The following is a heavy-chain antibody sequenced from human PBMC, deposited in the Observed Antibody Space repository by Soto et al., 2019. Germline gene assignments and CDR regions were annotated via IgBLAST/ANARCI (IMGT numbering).Heavy chain of an antibody. CDR1: GYTLTELS. CDR3: ATDQGDEYCTNGVCN. Sequence: ASVNVSCKVSGYTLTELSMHWVRQAPGKGLEWMGGFDPEDGETIYAQKFQGRVTMTEDTSTDTAYMELSSLRSEDTAVYYCATDQGDEYCTNGVCNWGQGTLVTVSS. CDR2: FDPEDGET. D-gene: IGHD2-8*01. V-gene: IGHV1-24*01. J-gene: IGHJ4*02.